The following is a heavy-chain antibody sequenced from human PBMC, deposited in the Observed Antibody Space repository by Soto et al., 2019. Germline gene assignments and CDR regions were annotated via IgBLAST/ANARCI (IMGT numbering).Heavy chain of an antibody. D-gene: IGHD6-13*01. Sequence: EVQLVESGGGLVKPGGSLRLSCAASGFTFSSYSMNWVRQAPGKGLEWVSSISSSSSYIYYADSVKGRFTISRDNAKNSLYLQMNSLRGEETAVYYCARDRWYSSSWYGEVDAFDIWGQGTMVTVSS. J-gene: IGHJ3*02. CDR3: ARDRWYSSSWYGEVDAFDI. CDR2: ISSSSSYI. CDR1: GFTFSSYS. V-gene: IGHV3-21*01.